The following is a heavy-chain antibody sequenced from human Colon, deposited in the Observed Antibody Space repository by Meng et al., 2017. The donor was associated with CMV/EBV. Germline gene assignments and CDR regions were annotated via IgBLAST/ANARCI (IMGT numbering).Heavy chain of an antibody. CDR1: GLTLSGNN. J-gene: IGHJ4*02. D-gene: IGHD3-10*01. CDR3: TRDSMKGGGFDY. Sequence: ASGLTLSGNNMDWFRQAPGKGLEWITRTKTKAYNYITEYAASVEGRFTISRDDSKNSLYLQMNSLKTEDTAVYYCTRDSMKGGGFDYWGQGALVTVSS. CDR2: TKTKAYNYIT. V-gene: IGHV3-72*01.